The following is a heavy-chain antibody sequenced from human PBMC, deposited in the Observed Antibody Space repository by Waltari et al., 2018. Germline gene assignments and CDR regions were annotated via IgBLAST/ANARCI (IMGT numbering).Heavy chain of an antibody. V-gene: IGHV1-2*02. D-gene: IGHD6-13*01. CDR3: ARGPSHSHSWNYWFDP. J-gene: IGHJ5*02. CDR1: GYTFTVYY. Sequence: QVQLVQSGTEVKEPGASVRVSCKTSGYTFTVYYIHWVRQAPGQGLAWMGWIAPGGVGTEFDQKFQGKVTMTGDTSNRTGYMELSRLTYYDTAVYYCARGPSHSHSWNYWFDPWGQGTLVTVSS. CDR2: IAPGGVGT.